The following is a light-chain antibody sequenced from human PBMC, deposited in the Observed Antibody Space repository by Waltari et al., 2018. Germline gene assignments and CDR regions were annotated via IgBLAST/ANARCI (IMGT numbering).Light chain of an antibody. J-gene: IGLJ2*01. V-gene: IGLV2-23*02. CDR3: SSYAGHRSSPYVV. CDR2: EVI. CDR1: SDDIGGHQL. Sequence: QPALTQPASVSGSPGQSITISCTGTSDDIGGHQLVSCYHQDPGKAPKLLIYEVIKRPSGVSVRFSGSKSGNTASLTISGLQPEDESVYYCSSYAGHRSSPYVVFGGGTRLTVL.